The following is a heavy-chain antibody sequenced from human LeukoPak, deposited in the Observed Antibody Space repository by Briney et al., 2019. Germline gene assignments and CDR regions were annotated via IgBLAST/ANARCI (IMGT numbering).Heavy chain of an antibody. V-gene: IGHV3-53*01. J-gene: IGHJ4*02. Sequence: GGSLRLSCAASGFTVSSNYMSWVRQAPGKGLEWVSVIYSGGSTYYADSVKGRFTISRDNSKNTLYLQMNSLRAEDTAVYYCTTDLSRWYPVSYWGQGTLVTVSS. CDR1: GFTVSSNY. CDR2: IYSGGST. CDR3: TTDLSRWYPVSY. D-gene: IGHD4-23*01.